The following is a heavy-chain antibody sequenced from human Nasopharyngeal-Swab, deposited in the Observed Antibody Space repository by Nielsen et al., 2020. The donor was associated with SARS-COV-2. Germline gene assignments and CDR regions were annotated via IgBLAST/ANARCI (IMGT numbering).Heavy chain of an antibody. D-gene: IGHD3-3*01. CDR3: VREPYDFWSGYYKGYFQH. V-gene: IGHV1-2*06. Sequence: WVRQAPGQGLEWMGRINPNSGGTNYAQKFQGRVTMTRDTSISTAYMELSRLRSDDTAVYYCVREPYDFWSGYYKGYFQHWGQGTLVTVSS. CDR2: INPNSGGT. J-gene: IGHJ1*01.